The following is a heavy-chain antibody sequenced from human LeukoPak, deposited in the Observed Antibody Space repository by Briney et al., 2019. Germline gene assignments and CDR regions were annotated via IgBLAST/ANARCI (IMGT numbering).Heavy chain of an antibody. CDR1: GFTFGTFW. D-gene: IGHD2-21*02. V-gene: IGHV3-7*03. CDR2: INQGGET. J-gene: IGHJ4*02. CDR3: ARMPASSCGGDCYRHSYFDY. Sequence: GGSLRLSCEASGFTFGTFWMSWVRQAPGKGLEWVANINQGGETDYVDSVKGRFTISRDNSKNTLYLQMNSLRAEDTAVYYCARMPASSCGGDCYRHSYFDYWGQGTLVTVSS.